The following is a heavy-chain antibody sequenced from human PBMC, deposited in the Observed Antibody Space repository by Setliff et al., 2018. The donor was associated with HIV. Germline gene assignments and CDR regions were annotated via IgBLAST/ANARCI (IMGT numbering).Heavy chain of an antibody. J-gene: IGHJ4*02. CDR1: GGSISSSNYY. CDR3: ARVLWGNPRD. D-gene: IGHD7-27*01. Sequence: SETLSLTCTVSGGSISSSNYYWGWIRQPPGKGLEWIGSIYYSGSTYYNPSLKSRVTISVDTSKNQFSLKLTSVSAADTAVYYCARVLWGNPRDWGQGTLVTVSS. V-gene: IGHV4-39*07. CDR2: IYYSGST.